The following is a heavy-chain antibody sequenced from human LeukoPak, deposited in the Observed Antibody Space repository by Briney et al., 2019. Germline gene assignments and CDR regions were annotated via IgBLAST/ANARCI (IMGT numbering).Heavy chain of an antibody. CDR1: GFTFSSYG. Sequence: GRSLRLSCAASGFTFSSYGMHWVRQAPGKGLEWVAVIWYDGSNKYYADSVKGRFTISRDNSKNTLYLQMNSLRAEDSAVYYCATLGYCSSTSCYDAFDIWGQGTMVTVSS. D-gene: IGHD2-2*01. J-gene: IGHJ3*02. V-gene: IGHV3-30*19. CDR2: IWYDGSNK. CDR3: ATLGYCSSTSCYDAFDI.